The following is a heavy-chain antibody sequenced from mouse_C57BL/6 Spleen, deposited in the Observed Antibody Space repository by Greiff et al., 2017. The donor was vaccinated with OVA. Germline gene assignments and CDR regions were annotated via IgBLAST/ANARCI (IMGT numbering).Heavy chain of an antibody. J-gene: IGHJ3*01. D-gene: IGHD3-1*01. V-gene: IGHV1-59*01. CDR2: IDPSDSYT. CDR1: GYTFTSYW. CDR3: ARSGGAY. Sequence: QVQLQQPGAELVTPGTSVKLSCKASGYTFTSYWMHWVKQRPGQGLEWIGVIDPSDSYTNYNQKFKGKATLTVDTSSSTAYMQLSSLTYEDSAVYYCARSGGAYWGQGTLVTVSA.